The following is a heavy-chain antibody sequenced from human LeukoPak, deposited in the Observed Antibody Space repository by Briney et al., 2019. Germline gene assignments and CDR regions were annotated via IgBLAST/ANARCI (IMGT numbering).Heavy chain of an antibody. J-gene: IGHJ5*02. CDR3: AKSRAGCSSTSCYFIRAGVWFDP. V-gene: IGHV3-23*01. D-gene: IGHD2-2*01. CDR1: GFTVSSNY. Sequence: GGSLRLSCAASGFTVSSNYMSWVRQAPGKGLEWVSAISGSGGSTYYADSVKGRFTISRDNSKNTLYLQMNSLRAEDTAVYYCAKSRAGCSSTSCYFIRAGVWFDPWGQGTLVTVSS. CDR2: ISGSGGST.